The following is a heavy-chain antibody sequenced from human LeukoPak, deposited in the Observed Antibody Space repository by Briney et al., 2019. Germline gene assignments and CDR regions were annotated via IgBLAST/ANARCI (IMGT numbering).Heavy chain of an antibody. V-gene: IGHV3-21*01. Sequence: GGSLRLSCAASGFTFSSYSMNWVRQAPGRGLEWVSSISSSSSYIYYADSVKGRFTISRDNAKNSLYLQMNSLRAEDTAVYYCARKRQQLDDYWGQGTLVTVSS. CDR1: GFTFSSYS. CDR3: ARKRQQLDDY. CDR2: ISSSSSYI. J-gene: IGHJ4*02. D-gene: IGHD6-13*01.